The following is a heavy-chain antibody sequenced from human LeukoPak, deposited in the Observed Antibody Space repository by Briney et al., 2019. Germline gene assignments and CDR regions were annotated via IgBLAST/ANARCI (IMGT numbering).Heavy chain of an antibody. D-gene: IGHD6-13*01. CDR2: INQDGSGV. Sequence: VASVKVSCKVSGYTLTELSMHWVRQAPGKGLEWMANINQDGSGVYFVGSVKGRFTISRDDAKNALYLEMTSLRADDTGVYYCVRWDHSNNWHYEYWGQGTLVTVSS. CDR1: GYTLTELS. J-gene: IGHJ4*02. CDR3: VRWDHSNNWHYEY. V-gene: IGHV3-7*01.